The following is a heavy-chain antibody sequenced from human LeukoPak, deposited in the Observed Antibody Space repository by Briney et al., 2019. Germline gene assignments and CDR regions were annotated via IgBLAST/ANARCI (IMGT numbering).Heavy chain of an antibody. J-gene: IGHJ6*03. V-gene: IGHV3-74*01. D-gene: IGHD6-13*01. CDR1: GFTFNTYW. CDR3: VRFQHSTSWYNYYYMDV. CDR2: ISTDGSST. Sequence: PGGCLRLSSAAPGFTFNTYWIRWVRQAPRKRVWWVSRISTDGSSTRYADFVKGRFTISRENAKNTLYLQMNSLRAEDTAVYYCVRFQHSTSWYNYYYMDVWGKGTTVTVSS.